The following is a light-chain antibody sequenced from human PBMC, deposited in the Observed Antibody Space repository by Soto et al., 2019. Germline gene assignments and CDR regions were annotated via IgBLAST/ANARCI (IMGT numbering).Light chain of an antibody. CDR2: DAS. CDR3: QQYHCYSAT. J-gene: IGKJ1*01. V-gene: IGKV1-5*01. CDR1: QSISKW. Sequence: DIHMTQSPSTLSASVGDRVTITCRAIQSISKWLAWYQQKPVKAHQILIYDASTLESGVPSWFSGSGSATEFTLTISGVNADDVAKYYRQQYHCYSATFGQGTKVEMK.